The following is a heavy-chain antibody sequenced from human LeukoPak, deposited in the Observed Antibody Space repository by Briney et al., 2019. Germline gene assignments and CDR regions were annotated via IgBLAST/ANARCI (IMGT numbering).Heavy chain of an antibody. CDR3: ARHSSGYLSVNDY. CDR2: IHPGDSET. V-gene: IGHV5-51*01. CDR1: GYRLTSYW. D-gene: IGHD3-22*01. Sequence: GESLKISCKGFGYRLTSYWIVWVRQMPGKGLEWMGIIHPGDSETRYSPSFQGQVTISADKSISTAYLQWSSLKASDTAMYYCARHSSGYLSVNDYWGQGTLVTVSS. J-gene: IGHJ4*02.